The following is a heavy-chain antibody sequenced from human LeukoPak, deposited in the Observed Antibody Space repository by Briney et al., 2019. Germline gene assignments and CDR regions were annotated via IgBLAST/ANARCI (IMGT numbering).Heavy chain of an antibody. CDR1: GFAFSRNA. V-gene: IGHV3-20*04. Sequence: GGYLRLSCAASGFAFSRNAMSWVRQAPGKGLEWVSGISWNSGSTGYADSVKGRFTISRDNAKNSLYLQMNSLRADDTAVYYCARSLAAAGTRGPYWGQGTLVTVSS. D-gene: IGHD6-13*01. CDR2: ISWNSGST. J-gene: IGHJ4*02. CDR3: ARSLAAAGTRGPY.